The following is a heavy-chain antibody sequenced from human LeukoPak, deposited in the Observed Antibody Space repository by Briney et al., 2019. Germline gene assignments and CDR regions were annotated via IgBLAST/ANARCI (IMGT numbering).Heavy chain of an antibody. CDR3: ARLASGSYGPLTPFDY. V-gene: IGHV4-59*08. D-gene: IGHD1-26*01. J-gene: IGHJ4*02. CDR2: IYYSGST. Sequence: PSETLSLTCTVSGGSISSYYWSWIRQPAGKGLEWIGDIYYSGSTNYNPSLKSRVTISVDTSKNQFSLRRSSVTAADTAVYYSARLASGSYGPLTPFDYWGQGTLVTVSS. CDR1: GGSISSYY.